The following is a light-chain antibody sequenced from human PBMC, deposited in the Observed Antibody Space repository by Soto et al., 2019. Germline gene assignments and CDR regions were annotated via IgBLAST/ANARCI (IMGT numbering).Light chain of an antibody. V-gene: IGKV3-20*01. CDR2: GAS. CDR3: QQYGGSPWT. Sequence: ENVLTQSPGTLSLSPGERATLSCRVSQSVSSNYLAWYQQKPGQAPRLLIYGASSRATGIPDRFSGSGSGTDFTLTINRLEPEDFAVYYCQQYGGSPWTFGQGTKVEIK. J-gene: IGKJ1*01. CDR1: QSVSSNY.